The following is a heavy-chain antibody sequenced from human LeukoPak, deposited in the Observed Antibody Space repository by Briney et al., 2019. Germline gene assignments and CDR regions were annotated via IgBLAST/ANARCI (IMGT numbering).Heavy chain of an antibody. J-gene: IGHJ3*02. CDR3: STDSAVVVPAAKNAFDI. D-gene: IGHD2-2*01. Sequence: GASVKVSCKVSGYTLTELSMHWVRQAPGKGLEWMGGFDPEDGETIYAQKFQGRVTMTEDTSTDTAYMELSSLRSEDTAVYYCSTDSAVVVPAAKNAFDIWGQGTMVTVSS. CDR2: FDPEDGET. CDR1: GYTLTELS. V-gene: IGHV1-24*01.